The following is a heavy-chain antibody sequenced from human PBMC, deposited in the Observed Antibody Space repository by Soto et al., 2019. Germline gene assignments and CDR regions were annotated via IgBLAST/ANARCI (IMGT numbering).Heavy chain of an antibody. CDR2: INPSGGST. CDR1: GYTFTSYY. CDR3: ARKVAGTRYYYGMDV. Sequence: ASVKVSCKASGYTFTSYYMHWVRQAPGQGLEWMGIINPSGGSTSYAQKFQGRVTMTRDTSTGTVYMELSSLRSEDTAVYYCARKVAGTRYYYGMDVWGQGTTVTVSS. V-gene: IGHV1-46*01. D-gene: IGHD6-19*01. J-gene: IGHJ6*02.